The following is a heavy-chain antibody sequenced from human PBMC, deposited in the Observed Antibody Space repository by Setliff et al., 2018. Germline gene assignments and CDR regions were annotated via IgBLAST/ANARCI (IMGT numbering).Heavy chain of an antibody. Sequence: KPSETLSLTCVVSGDSISNDYWWSWVRQPPERELEWIGEINQSRTTNYNPPLKGRATISVNNSKNQFSLRLSSVTGADTAVYYCARASSGWYSAYYYYMDVWGKGTTVTVSS. D-gene: IGHD6-19*01. CDR3: ARASSGWYSAYYYYMDV. J-gene: IGHJ6*03. CDR1: GDSISNDYW. CDR2: INQSRTT. V-gene: IGHV4-4*02.